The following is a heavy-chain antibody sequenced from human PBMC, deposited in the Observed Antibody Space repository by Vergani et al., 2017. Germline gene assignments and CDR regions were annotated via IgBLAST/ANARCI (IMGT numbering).Heavy chain of an antibody. CDR2: IYYSGST. Sequence: QLQLQESGPGLVKPSETLSLTCTVSGGSISSSSYYWGWIRQPPGKGLEWIGSIYYSGSTYYNPSLKSRVTISVDTSKNQFSLKLSSVTAADTAVYYCARHRVEMATSPFDYWGQGTLVTVSS. D-gene: IGHD5-24*01. V-gene: IGHV4-39*01. J-gene: IGHJ4*02. CDR3: ARHRVEMATSPFDY. CDR1: GGSISSSSYY.